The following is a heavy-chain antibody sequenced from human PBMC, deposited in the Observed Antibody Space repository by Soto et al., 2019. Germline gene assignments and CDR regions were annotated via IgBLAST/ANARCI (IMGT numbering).Heavy chain of an antibody. J-gene: IGHJ5*02. CDR2: INHSGST. Sequence: PSETLSLTCAFYGGSFSGYYWSWIRQPPGKGLEWIGEINHSGSTNYNPSLKSRVTISVDTSKNQFSLKLSSVTAADTAVYYCARRFDLWGQRTLVTVSS. V-gene: IGHV4-34*01. CDR3: ARRFDL. CDR1: GGSFSGYY.